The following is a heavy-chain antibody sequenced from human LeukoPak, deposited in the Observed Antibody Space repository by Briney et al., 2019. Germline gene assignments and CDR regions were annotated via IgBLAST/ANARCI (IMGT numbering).Heavy chain of an antibody. CDR2: INRDGSST. Sequence: PGGSLRLSCAASGFTFSSYWMHWVRQAPGKGLVWVSRINRDGSSTTYADSVTGRFTISRDNAKYTLYLQMNSLRAEDTALYYCATDRESAFDIWGQGTMVTVSS. CDR1: GFTFSSYW. CDR3: ATDRESAFDI. J-gene: IGHJ3*02. V-gene: IGHV3-74*01.